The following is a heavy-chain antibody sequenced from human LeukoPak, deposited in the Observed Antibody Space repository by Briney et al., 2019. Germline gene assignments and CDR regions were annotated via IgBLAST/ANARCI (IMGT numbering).Heavy chain of an antibody. CDR3: ARECRDGYNYWFDP. CDR2: IWYDGSNK. D-gene: IGHD5-24*01. Sequence: GGSLRLSCAASGFTFSSYGMHWVRQAPGKGLEWVAVIWYDGSNKYYADSVKGRFTISRDNSKNTLYLQMNSLRAEDTAVYYCARECRDGYNYWFDPWGQGTLVTVSS. CDR1: GFTFSSYG. J-gene: IGHJ5*02. V-gene: IGHV3-33*01.